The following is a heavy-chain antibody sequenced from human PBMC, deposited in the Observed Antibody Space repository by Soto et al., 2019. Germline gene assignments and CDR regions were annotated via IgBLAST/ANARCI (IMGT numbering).Heavy chain of an antibody. D-gene: IGHD2-2*02. Sequence: ASVKVSCTDSGYTFTRYGISWVRQAPGQGLEWMGWISAYNGNTNYAQKLQGRVTMTTDTSTSTAYMELRSLRSDDTAVYYCARGVRYCSSNSCYKTGFDGFDIWGHGKTVT. J-gene: IGHJ3*02. CDR2: ISAYNGNT. CDR3: ARGVRYCSSNSCYKTGFDGFDI. CDR1: GYTFTRYG. V-gene: IGHV1-18*04.